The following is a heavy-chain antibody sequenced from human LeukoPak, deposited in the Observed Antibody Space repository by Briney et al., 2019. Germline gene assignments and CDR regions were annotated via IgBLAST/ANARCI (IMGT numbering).Heavy chain of an antibody. V-gene: IGHV1-2*02. CDR1: GYTFTGYY. D-gene: IGHD3-22*01. CDR3: ARDLSYYDSSGYSTTLSYFDY. CDR2: INPNSGGT. J-gene: IGHJ4*02. Sequence: ASVKVSCKASGYTFTGYYMHWVRQAPGQGLEWMGWINPNSGGTNYAQKFQGRVTMTRDTSISTAYMELNRLRSDDTAVYYCARDLSYYDSSGYSTTLSYFDYWGQGTLVTVSS.